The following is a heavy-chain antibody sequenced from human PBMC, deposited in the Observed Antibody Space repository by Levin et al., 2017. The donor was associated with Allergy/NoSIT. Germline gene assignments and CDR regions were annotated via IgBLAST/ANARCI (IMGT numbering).Heavy chain of an antibody. Sequence: PSETLSLTCTVSDDSINSDSYYWSWIRQPPGKGLEWIGYVYYSGSTSYKPSLKSRVTISLDRPKKQFSLRMTSVTASDTAVYDCVRGLAAAINWGQGALVTVSS. CDR3: VRGLAAAIN. D-gene: IGHD6-13*01. J-gene: IGHJ4*02. V-gene: IGHV4-61*01. CDR2: VYYSGST. CDR1: DDSINSDSYY.